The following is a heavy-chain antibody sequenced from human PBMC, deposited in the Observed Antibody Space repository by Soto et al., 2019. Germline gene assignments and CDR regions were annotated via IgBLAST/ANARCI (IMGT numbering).Heavy chain of an antibody. V-gene: IGHV3-30-3*01. CDR2: ISYDGST. Sequence: GGSLRLSCAASGFTSSSYAMHWVRQAPGKGLEWVAVISYDGSTYYADSVKGRFTISRDNSKNTLYLQMNSLRAEDTAVYYCAKDLWHYYDSSGQTDAFDIWGQGTMVTVSS. CDR3: AKDLWHYYDSSGQTDAFDI. CDR1: GFTSSSYA. J-gene: IGHJ3*02. D-gene: IGHD3-22*01.